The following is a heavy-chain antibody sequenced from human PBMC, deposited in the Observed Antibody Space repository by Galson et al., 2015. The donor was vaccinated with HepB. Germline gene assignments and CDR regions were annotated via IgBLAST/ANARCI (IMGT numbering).Heavy chain of an antibody. V-gene: IGHV3-23*01. Sequence: SCAASGFTFSSYAMSWVRQAPGKGLEWVSALSGSASSTYYGDSVKGRFTISRDNSKNRLYLQMNSLRAGDTAVYYCARVGWELRPLDYWGQGTLVTVSS. CDR3: ARVGWELRPLDY. J-gene: IGHJ4*02. CDR2: LSGSASST. CDR1: GFTFSSYA. D-gene: IGHD1-26*01.